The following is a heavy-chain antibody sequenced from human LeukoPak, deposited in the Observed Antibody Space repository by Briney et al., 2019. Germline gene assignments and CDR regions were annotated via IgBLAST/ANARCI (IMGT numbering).Heavy chain of an antibody. CDR2: IYSSGNT. J-gene: IGHJ5*02. V-gene: IGHV4-4*07. D-gene: IGHD5-18*01. CDR1: GGSISSYY. CDR3: ARSHSGVTSPFDP. Sequence: SETLSLTCTVSGGSISSYYWNWIRQPAGKGLEWIGRIYSSGNTHYNPSLKSRVTISVDNSKNQFSLKLSSVTAADTAVYYCARSHSGVTSPFDPWGQGTLVTVSS.